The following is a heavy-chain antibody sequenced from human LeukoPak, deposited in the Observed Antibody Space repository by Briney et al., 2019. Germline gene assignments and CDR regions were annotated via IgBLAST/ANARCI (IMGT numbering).Heavy chain of an antibody. D-gene: IGHD3-22*01. Sequence: PGGCLRLSCAASGFTFSSYEMNWVRQAPGKGLEWVSYISSSGGTIYYADSVKGRFTFSRDNAKNSLYLQMNSLRAEDTALYYCARVYYDSGGYYNLDAFDVWGHGTAVTVSS. CDR3: ARVYYDSGGYYNLDAFDV. J-gene: IGHJ3*01. CDR2: ISSSGGTI. CDR1: GFTFSSYE. V-gene: IGHV3-48*03.